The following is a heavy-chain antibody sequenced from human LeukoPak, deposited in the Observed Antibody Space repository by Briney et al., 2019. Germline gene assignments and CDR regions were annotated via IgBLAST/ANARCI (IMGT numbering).Heavy chain of an antibody. D-gene: IGHD6-13*01. CDR2: INPSGGST. Sequence: ASVKVSCKASGYTFTSYYMHWVRQAPGQGLEWMGIINPSGGSTSYARKFQGRVTMTRDTSTSTVYMELSSLRSEDTAVYYCARALEYSIAAGTLDYWGQGTLVTVSS. CDR1: GYTFTSYY. V-gene: IGHV1-46*01. J-gene: IGHJ4*02. CDR3: ARALEYSIAAGTLDY.